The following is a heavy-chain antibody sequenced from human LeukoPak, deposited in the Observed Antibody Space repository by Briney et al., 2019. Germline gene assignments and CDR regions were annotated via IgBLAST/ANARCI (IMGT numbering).Heavy chain of an antibody. CDR3: ARDWWYQLLYFQH. CDR2: MNPNSGNT. D-gene: IGHD2-2*01. V-gene: IGHV1-8*01. CDR1: GYTFTSYD. Sequence: GASVKVSCKASGYTFTSYDINWVRQATGQGLEWMGWMNPNSGNTGYAQKFQGRVTMTRNTSISTAYMELRSLRSDDTAVYYCARDWWYQLLYFQHWGQGTLVTVSS. J-gene: IGHJ1*01.